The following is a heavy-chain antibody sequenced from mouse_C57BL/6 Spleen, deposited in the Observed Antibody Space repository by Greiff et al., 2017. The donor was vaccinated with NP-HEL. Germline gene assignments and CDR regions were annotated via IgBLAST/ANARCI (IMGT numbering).Heavy chain of an antibody. CDR1: GYTFTTYP. Sequence: VQVQQSGAELVKPGASVKMSCKASGYTFTTYPIEWMKQNHGKSLEWIGNFHPYNDDTKYNEKFKGKATLTVEKSSSTVYLELSRLTSDDSAVYYCARRYYYGSSYWYFDVWGTGTTVTVPS. V-gene: IGHV1-47*01. D-gene: IGHD1-1*01. CDR2: FHPYNDDT. J-gene: IGHJ1*03. CDR3: ARRYYYGSSYWYFDV.